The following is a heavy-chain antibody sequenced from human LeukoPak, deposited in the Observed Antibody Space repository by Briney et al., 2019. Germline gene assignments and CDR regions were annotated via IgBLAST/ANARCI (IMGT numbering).Heavy chain of an antibody. CDR3: ARAGTGNNWFDP. J-gene: IGHJ5*02. CDR2: IYHSGST. Sequence: SETLSLTCAVSGGSISSGGYSWSWIRQPPGKGLEWIGYIYHSGSTYYHPSLKSRVTISVDRSKNQFSLKLSSVTAADTAVYYCARAGTGNNWFDPWGQGTLVTVSS. D-gene: IGHD1-1*01. CDR1: GGSISSGGYS. V-gene: IGHV4-30-2*01.